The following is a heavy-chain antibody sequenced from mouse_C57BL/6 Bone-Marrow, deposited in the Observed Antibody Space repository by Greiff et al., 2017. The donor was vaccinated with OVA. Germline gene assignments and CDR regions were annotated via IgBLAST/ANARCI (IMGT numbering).Heavy chain of an antibody. Sequence: VKLQQSGAELVRPGTSVKVSCKASGYAFTNYLIEWVKQRPGQGLEWIGVINPGSGGTNYNEKFKGKATLTADKSSSTAYMQLSSLTSEDSAVYFCARGDYYGSSFFDYWGQGTTLTVSS. CDR1: GYAFTNYL. CDR2: INPGSGGT. D-gene: IGHD1-1*01. CDR3: ARGDYYGSSFFDY. J-gene: IGHJ2*01. V-gene: IGHV1-54*01.